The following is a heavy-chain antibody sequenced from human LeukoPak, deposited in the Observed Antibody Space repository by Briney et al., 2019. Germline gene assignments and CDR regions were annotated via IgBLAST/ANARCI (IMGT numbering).Heavy chain of an antibody. J-gene: IGHJ3*02. V-gene: IGHV4-39*07. CDR1: GGSISSSSYY. Sequence: PSETLSLTCTVSGGSISSSSYYWGWIRQPPGKGLEWIGSIYYSGSTYCNPSLKSRVTISVDTSKNQFSLKLSSVTAADTAVYYCARDRARGYSGYDPDAFDIWGQGTMVTVSS. CDR2: IYYSGST. CDR3: ARDRARGYSGYDPDAFDI. D-gene: IGHD5-12*01.